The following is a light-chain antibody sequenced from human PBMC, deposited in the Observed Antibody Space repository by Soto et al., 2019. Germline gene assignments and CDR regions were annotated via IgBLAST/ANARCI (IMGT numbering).Light chain of an antibody. CDR2: GAS. V-gene: IGKV3-20*01. Sequence: EIVLTQSPGTLSLSPGDRATLSCRASQSVSSSYLAWYQQNPGQAPRLLIYGASSRATGIPDRFSGSGSGTDFTLTISILEPEDFAVYYCQQYGSSPPWTFGQGTKVDIK. J-gene: IGKJ1*01. CDR3: QQYGSSPPWT. CDR1: QSVSSSY.